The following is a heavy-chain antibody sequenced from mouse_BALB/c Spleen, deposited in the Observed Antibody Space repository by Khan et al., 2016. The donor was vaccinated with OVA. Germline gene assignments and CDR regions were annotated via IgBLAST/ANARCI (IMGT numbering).Heavy chain of an antibody. J-gene: IGHJ3*01. CDR2: INPSNDYT. V-gene: IGHV1-4*01. CDR3: VKDGAYHRNDGWFAY. CDR1: GYTFTSYT. Sequence: QVQLKQSGAELARPGASVKMSCKASGYTFTSYTIHWIKKRPGQGLEWIGYINPSNDYTNYNQKFKDKATLTTDKSSTTAYLRLISLTSDDSAIYNCVKDGAYHRNDGWFAYWGQGTLVTVSA. D-gene: IGHD2-14*01.